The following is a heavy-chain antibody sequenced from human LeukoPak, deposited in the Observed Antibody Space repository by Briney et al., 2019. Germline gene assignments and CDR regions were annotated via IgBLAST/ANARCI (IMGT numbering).Heavy chain of an antibody. Sequence: EGSLRLSCAASGFTFSSYAMSWVRQAPGKGLEWASAISGSGGSTYYADSVKGRFTISRDNSKNTLYLQMNSLRAEDTAVYYCAKVEDIVVVPAALFDYWGQETLVTVSS. D-gene: IGHD2-2*01. J-gene: IGHJ4*02. CDR1: GFTFSSYA. V-gene: IGHV3-23*01. CDR3: AKVEDIVVVPAALFDY. CDR2: ISGSGGST.